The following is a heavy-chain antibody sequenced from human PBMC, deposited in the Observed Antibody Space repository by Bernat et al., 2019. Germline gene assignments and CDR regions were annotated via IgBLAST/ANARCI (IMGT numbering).Heavy chain of an antibody. CDR3: AKEGEGNNWSSFDI. J-gene: IGHJ3*02. V-gene: IGHV3-30*18. CDR1: GFTINRYA. Sequence: QVQLVESGGGVVQPGMSLRLSCAASGFTINRYAMHWVRQAPGKGLEWVAVISIDGNKKHYAESVEGRFPISRDSSKNTLYLQMNRLRVEDTAVYYCAKEGEGNNWSSFDIWGQGTMVTVSS. CDR2: ISIDGNKK. D-gene: IGHD1-1*01.